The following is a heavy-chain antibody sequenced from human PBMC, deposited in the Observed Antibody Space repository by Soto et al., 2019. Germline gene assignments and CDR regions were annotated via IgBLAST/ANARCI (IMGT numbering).Heavy chain of an antibody. V-gene: IGHV4-39*01. CDR1: GGSISSSSYY. CDR2: IYYSGST. CDR3: ARPEYYDSSGPYFDY. Sequence: SETLSLTCTVSGGSISSSSYYWGWIRQPPGKGLEWIGSIYYSGSTYYNPSLKSRVTISVDTSKNQFSLKLSSVTAADTAVYYCARPEYYDSSGPYFDYWGQGTLVTVSS. D-gene: IGHD3-22*01. J-gene: IGHJ4*02.